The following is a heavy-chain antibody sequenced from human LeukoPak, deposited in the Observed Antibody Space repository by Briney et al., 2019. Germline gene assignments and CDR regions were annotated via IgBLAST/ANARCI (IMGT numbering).Heavy chain of an antibody. CDR2: IKQDGSEK. CDR3: ANGVYYDFWSGLDY. D-gene: IGHD3-3*01. Sequence: PGGSLRLSCAASGFTFSSYWMSWFRQAPGKGLEGLPNIKQDGSEKYYVDSVKGRFTISRDNAKNSLYLQMNSLRAEDTAVYYCANGVYYDFWSGLDYWGQGTLVTVSS. J-gene: IGHJ4*02. V-gene: IGHV3-7*03. CDR1: GFTFSSYW.